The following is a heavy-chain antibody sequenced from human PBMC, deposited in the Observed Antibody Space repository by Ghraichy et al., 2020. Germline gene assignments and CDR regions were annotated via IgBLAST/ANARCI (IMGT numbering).Heavy chain of an antibody. J-gene: IGHJ4*02. Sequence: ASVKVSCKASGYTFTGYYMHWVRQAPGQGLEWMGWINPNSGGTNYAQKFQGRVTMTRDTSISTAYMELSRLRSDDTAVYYCARGVDILTGYNSFDYWGQGTLVTVSS. V-gene: IGHV1-2*02. CDR2: INPNSGGT. CDR3: ARGVDILTGYNSFDY. CDR1: GYTFTGYY. D-gene: IGHD3-9*01.